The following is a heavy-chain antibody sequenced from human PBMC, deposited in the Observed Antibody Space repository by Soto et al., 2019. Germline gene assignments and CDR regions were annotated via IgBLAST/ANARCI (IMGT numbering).Heavy chain of an antibody. CDR1: GGTFSSYT. CDR3: ASVAVGTAMGY. D-gene: IGHD5-18*01. Sequence: QVQLVQSGAEVKKPGSSVKVSCKASGGTFSSYTISWVRQAPGQGLEWMGRIIPILGIANYAQKFQGRVTITADKSTSTAYMELSSLRSEDTAVYYWASVAVGTAMGYWGQGTLVTVSS. CDR2: IIPILGIA. V-gene: IGHV1-69*02. J-gene: IGHJ4*02.